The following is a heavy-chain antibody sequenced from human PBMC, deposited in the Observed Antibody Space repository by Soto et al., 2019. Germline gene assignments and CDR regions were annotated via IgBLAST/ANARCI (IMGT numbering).Heavy chain of an antibody. Sequence: EVQLVESGGGLVQPGGSLRLSCAASGFTVNNSCMNWVRQAPGKGLEWVSVIYSGGSTYYAASVKGRFIISRDNSKKTMYLQMNSLRAEDTAVYYCARWRGGGLDYWGQGTLVTVSS. V-gene: IGHV3-66*01. CDR2: IYSGGST. D-gene: IGHD3-10*01. J-gene: IGHJ4*02. CDR1: GFTVNNSC. CDR3: ARWRGGGLDY.